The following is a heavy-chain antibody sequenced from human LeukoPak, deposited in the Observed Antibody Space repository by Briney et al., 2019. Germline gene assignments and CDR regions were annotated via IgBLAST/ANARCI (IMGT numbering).Heavy chain of an antibody. D-gene: IGHD3-3*01. CDR3: ARETVVTIFGVVIMRGFDP. CDR2: IIPIVGIA. J-gene: IGHJ5*02. V-gene: IGHV1-69*04. Sequence: ASVKVSCKASGGTFSSYAISWVRQAPGQGLEWMGRIIPIVGIANYAQKFQGRVTITADESTSTAYMELSSLRSEDTAVYYCARETVVTIFGVVIMRGFDPWGQGTLVTVSS. CDR1: GGTFSSYA.